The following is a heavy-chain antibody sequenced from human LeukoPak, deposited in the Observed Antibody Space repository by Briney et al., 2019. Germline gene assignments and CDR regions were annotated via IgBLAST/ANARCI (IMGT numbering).Heavy chain of an antibody. Sequence: GRSLRLSCAASGFTFDDHAMYWVRQAPGKGLEWVSGINWDGSRIGYADAVKGRFTISRDSAKNSLYLQMNSLRTEDTALYYCAKASYYYDTSGLGAFDIWGQGTLVPVSS. CDR1: GFTFDDHA. CDR2: INWDGSRI. CDR3: AKASYYYDTSGLGAFDI. D-gene: IGHD3-22*01. J-gene: IGHJ3*02. V-gene: IGHV3-9*01.